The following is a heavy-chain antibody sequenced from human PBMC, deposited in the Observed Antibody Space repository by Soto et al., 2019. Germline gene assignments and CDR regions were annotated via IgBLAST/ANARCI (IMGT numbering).Heavy chain of an antibody. Sequence: QVQLVESGGGVVQPGRSLRLSCAASGFTFSSYGMHWVRQAPGKGLEWVAVIWYDGSNKYYADSVKGRFTISRDNSKNTLYLQMNSLRAEDTAVYYCARDIGSNYERVYYYYGMDVWGQGTTVTVSS. D-gene: IGHD4-4*01. J-gene: IGHJ6*02. CDR3: ARDIGSNYERVYYYYGMDV. CDR1: GFTFSSYG. V-gene: IGHV3-33*01. CDR2: IWYDGSNK.